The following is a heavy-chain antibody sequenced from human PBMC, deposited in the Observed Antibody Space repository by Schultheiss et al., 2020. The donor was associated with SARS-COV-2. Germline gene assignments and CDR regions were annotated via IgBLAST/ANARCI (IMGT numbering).Heavy chain of an antibody. CDR3: AREGALVRGNYGMDV. CDR1: GYTFTGYY. V-gene: IGHV1-2*04. Sequence: ASVKVSCKASGYTFTGYYMHWVRQAPGQGLEWMGWINPNSGGTNYAQKFQGWVTMTRDTSLSTAYMYLRRLRSDDTAVYYCAREGALVRGNYGMDVWGQGTTVTVSS. CDR2: INPNSGGT. J-gene: IGHJ6*02. D-gene: IGHD3-10*01.